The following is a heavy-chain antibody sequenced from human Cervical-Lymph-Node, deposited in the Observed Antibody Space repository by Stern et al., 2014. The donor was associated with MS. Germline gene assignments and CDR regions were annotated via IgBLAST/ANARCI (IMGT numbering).Heavy chain of an antibody. D-gene: IGHD1-26*01. V-gene: IGHV2-70*01. CDR1: GFSLTTDGMC. Sequence: QVTLKESGPALVRPTQTLTLTCSFSGFSLTTDGMCVSWIRQPPGKALQWLALVDGDDDTYYDTSLRTRLTISKDTSKNQVVLTMANMDPVDTATYFCARTRWGASGRHAARFDHWGQGTVVTVSS. J-gene: IGHJ3*01. CDR2: VDGDDDT. CDR3: ARTRWGASGRHAARFDH.